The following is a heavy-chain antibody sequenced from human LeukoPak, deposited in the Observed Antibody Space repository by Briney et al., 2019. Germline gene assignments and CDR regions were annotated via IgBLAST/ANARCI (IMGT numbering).Heavy chain of an antibody. CDR3: ALVYYGDYERAY. J-gene: IGHJ4*02. V-gene: IGHV3-23*01. CDR2: ISGSGGST. Sequence: PGGSLRLSCAASGFTFSSYAMSWVRQAPGKGLEWVSAISGSGGSTYYADSVKGRFTISRDNSKNTLYLQMNSLGAEDTAVYYCALVYYGDYERAYWGQGTLVTVSS. CDR1: GFTFSSYA. D-gene: IGHD4-17*01.